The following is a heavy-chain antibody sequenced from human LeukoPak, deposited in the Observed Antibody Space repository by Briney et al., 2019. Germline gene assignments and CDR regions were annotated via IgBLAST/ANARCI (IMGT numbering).Heavy chain of an antibody. Sequence: GASVKVSCKASGYTFTGYYMHWVRQAPGQGLEWMGWINPNSGGTNYAQKFQGRVTVTRDTSISTAYMELSRLRSDDTAVYYCARDSSGSRPGHFDYWGQGSLVTVSS. CDR3: ARDSSGSRPGHFDY. V-gene: IGHV1-2*02. CDR1: GYTFTGYY. CDR2: INPNSGGT. J-gene: IGHJ4*02. D-gene: IGHD6-19*01.